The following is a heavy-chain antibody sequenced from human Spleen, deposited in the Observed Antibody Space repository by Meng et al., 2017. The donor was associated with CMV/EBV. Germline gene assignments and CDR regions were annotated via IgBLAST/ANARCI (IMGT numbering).Heavy chain of an antibody. Sequence: GESLKISCAASGFTFSRYWMSWVRQTPGMGLEWLANINQDGSDKYYVDSLRGRFTISRDNAKSLLYLQMNRLRVDDTAVYYCARSMLEVNRYYYGMDVWGEGTPVTVSS. CDR1: GFTFSRYW. CDR2: INQDGSDK. D-gene: IGHD1-1*01. CDR3: ARSMLEVNRYYYGMDV. V-gene: IGHV3-7*01. J-gene: IGHJ6*04.